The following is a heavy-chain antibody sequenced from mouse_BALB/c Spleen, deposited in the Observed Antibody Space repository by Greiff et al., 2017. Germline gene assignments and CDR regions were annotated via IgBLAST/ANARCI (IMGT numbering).Heavy chain of an antibody. J-gene: IGHJ2*01. V-gene: IGHV1-7*01. CDR1: GYTFTSYW. Sequence: VMLVESGAELAKPGASVKMSCKASGYTFTSYWMHWVKQRPGQGLEWIGYINPSTGYTECNQKFKDKATLTADKSSSTAYMQLSSLTSEDSAVYYCARSGNYDYFDYWGQGTTLTVSS. D-gene: IGHD2-1*01. CDR3: ARSGNYDYFDY. CDR2: INPSTGYT.